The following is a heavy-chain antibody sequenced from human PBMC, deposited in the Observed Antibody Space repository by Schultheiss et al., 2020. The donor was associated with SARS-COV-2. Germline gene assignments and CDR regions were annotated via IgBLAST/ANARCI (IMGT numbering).Heavy chain of an antibody. CDR3: ARDADHLVGATNSLFDY. V-gene: IGHV3-30*07. CDR1: GFIFSNCA. D-gene: IGHD1-26*01. CDR2: ISYDGNNK. Sequence: GGSLRLSCAASGFIFSNCAMHWVRQAPGKGLEWVAVISYDGNNKYYADVVKGRFSITRDNPKKTVDLQMNSLRAEDTAVYYCARDADHLVGATNSLFDYWGQGTLVTVSS. J-gene: IGHJ4*02.